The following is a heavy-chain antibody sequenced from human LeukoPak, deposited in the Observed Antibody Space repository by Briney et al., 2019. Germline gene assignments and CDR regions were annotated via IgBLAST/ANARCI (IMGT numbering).Heavy chain of an antibody. Sequence: GGSLRLSCAASGFTFSDFAMHWVRQAPGKGLEWVAVISYDGSNKYYADSVKGRFTISRDNSKNTLYLQMNSLRAEDTAVYYCAKDAVAVAGRYYFDYWGQGTLVTVSS. D-gene: IGHD6-19*01. CDR2: ISYDGSNK. CDR3: AKDAVAVAGRYYFDY. V-gene: IGHV3-30*04. CDR1: GFTFSDFA. J-gene: IGHJ4*02.